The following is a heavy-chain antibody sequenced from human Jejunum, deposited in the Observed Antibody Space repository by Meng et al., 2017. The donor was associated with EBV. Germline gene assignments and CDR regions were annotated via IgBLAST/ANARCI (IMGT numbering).Heavy chain of an antibody. CDR2: IFNSGSN. CDR1: GGPVSSGTYY. V-gene: IGHV4-61*01. D-gene: IGHD1-1*01. J-gene: IGHJ4*02. CDR3: SRNWNF. Sequence: QVPPQESGPGLVKALGTLALTCSVSGGPVSSGTYYWTWIRQPPRKELEWIGYIFNSGSNNYNPSRKSRVTISLDTSKNQFSLKLSSVTAADTAMYYCSRNWNFWCQGTLVTVSS.